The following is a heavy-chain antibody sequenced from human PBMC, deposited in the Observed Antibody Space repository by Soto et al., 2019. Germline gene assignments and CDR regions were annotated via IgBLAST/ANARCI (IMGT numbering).Heavy chain of an antibody. CDR1: GYTFTNYG. Sequence: QVQLVQSGAEVKKPGASVKVSCKASGYTFTNYGISWVRQAPGQGLEWMGWISAYNGNINYAQKLQGRVTMTTNTSTSTAYIELRSLRSDDTAVYYCANSYWGGNCYAKLPVDSAYYGMDVWGQGTTVTVSS. CDR2: ISAYNGNI. J-gene: IGHJ6*02. D-gene: IGHD2-21*02. CDR3: ANSYWGGNCYAKLPVDSAYYGMDV. V-gene: IGHV1-18*01.